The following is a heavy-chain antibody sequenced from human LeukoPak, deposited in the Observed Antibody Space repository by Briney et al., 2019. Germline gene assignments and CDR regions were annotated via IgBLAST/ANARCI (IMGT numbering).Heavy chain of an antibody. J-gene: IGHJ4*02. V-gene: IGHV1-18*01. CDR2: ISAYNGNT. CDR3: ARTSFFYYDSSGYPDY. CDR1: GYTSASYG. D-gene: IGHD3-22*01. Sequence: ASVKVSCKASGYTSASYGISWVRQAPGQGLEWMGWISAYNGNTNYAQKLQGRVTMTTDTSTSTAYMELRSLRSDDTAVYYCARTSFFYYDSSGYPDYWGQGTLVTVSS.